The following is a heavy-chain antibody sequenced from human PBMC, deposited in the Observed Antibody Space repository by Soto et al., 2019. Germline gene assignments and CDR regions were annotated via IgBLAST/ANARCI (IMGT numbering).Heavy chain of an antibody. CDR2: ISGSGGST. CDR1: GFTFSSYA. D-gene: IGHD6-19*01. Sequence: EVQLLESGGGLVQPGGSLRLSCAASGFTFSSYAMSWVRQAPGKGLEWVSAISGSGGSTYYADSVKGRFTISRDTSKNTLYLQMNSLRAEDTAVYYCAKRPAKWLVYFDYWGQGTLVTVSS. CDR3: AKRPAKWLVYFDY. V-gene: IGHV3-23*01. J-gene: IGHJ4*02.